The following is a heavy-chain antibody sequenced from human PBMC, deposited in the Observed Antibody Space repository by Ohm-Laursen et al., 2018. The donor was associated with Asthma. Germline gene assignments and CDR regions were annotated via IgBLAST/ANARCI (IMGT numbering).Heavy chain of an antibody. CDR2: IYNGGST. J-gene: IGHJ3*02. CDR1: GFTFSNQA. Sequence: SLRLSCAASGFTFSNQAMSWVRQAPRKGLEWVPVIYNGGSTYHADSVRGRFTISRDNSKNTLYLQMNSLRGEDTAVYYCVRAHSGSYSYAFDIWGQGTVVTVSS. V-gene: IGHV3-53*01. D-gene: IGHD1-26*01. CDR3: VRAHSGSYSYAFDI.